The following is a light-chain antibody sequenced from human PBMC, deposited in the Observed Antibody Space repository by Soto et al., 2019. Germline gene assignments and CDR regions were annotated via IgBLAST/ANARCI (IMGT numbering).Light chain of an antibody. J-gene: IGKJ4*01. V-gene: IGKV1-9*01. CDR3: QQLNSYPLT. Sequence: DIQLTQSPSFLSASVGDRVTITCRASQAISSYLAWYQQKPGKAPNLLIYAASTLQSGVPSRFSGSGSGTDFTLTISSLQPEDFATYFCQQLNSYPLTFGGGTKVDI. CDR1: QAISSY. CDR2: AAS.